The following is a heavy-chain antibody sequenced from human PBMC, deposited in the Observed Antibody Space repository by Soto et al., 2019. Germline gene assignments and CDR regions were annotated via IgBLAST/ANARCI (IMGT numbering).Heavy chain of an antibody. CDR3: AKGGRQWLVTSDFNY. CDR1: GFTFSDYA. Sequence: VQLVESGGGVVQPGRSLRLSCAASGFTFSDYAMHWVRQAPGKGLEWVAVVSHDGRNTHYADSVEGRFTIARDSSKNTVSLEMTSLRAEDTAVYYCAKGGRQWLVTSDFNYWGQGALVTVSS. V-gene: IGHV3-30*18. CDR2: VSHDGRNT. D-gene: IGHD6-19*01. J-gene: IGHJ4*02.